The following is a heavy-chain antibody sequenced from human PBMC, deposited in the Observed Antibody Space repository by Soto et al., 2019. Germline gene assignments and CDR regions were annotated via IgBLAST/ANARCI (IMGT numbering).Heavy chain of an antibody. Sequence: HPGGSLRLSCAASGFTFITYSMNWVRQAPGKGLEWVSYISSSSSALYYADSVKGRLTISRDNAKKSMYLQMNSLRDEDTAVYYCARVRSSGWYFDYWGQGTLVTVSS. CDR2: ISSSSSAL. CDR3: ARVRSSGWYFDY. CDR1: GFTFITYS. V-gene: IGHV3-48*02. J-gene: IGHJ4*02. D-gene: IGHD6-19*01.